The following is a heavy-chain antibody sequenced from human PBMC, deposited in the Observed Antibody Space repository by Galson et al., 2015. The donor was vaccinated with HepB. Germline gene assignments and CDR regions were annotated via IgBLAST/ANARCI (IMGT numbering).Heavy chain of an antibody. J-gene: IGHJ4*02. CDR1: EFTFSNYN. Sequence: SLRLSCADSEFTFSNYNMNWVRQAPGKGLEWVSSISSGSTYIYYADSVKGRFTISRDNAKNSLFLQMDSLRAEDTAVYYCARDSSGRSGYFDYWGQGTLVTVSS. V-gene: IGHV3-21*01. D-gene: IGHD6-19*01. CDR2: ISSGSTYI. CDR3: ARDSSGRSGYFDY.